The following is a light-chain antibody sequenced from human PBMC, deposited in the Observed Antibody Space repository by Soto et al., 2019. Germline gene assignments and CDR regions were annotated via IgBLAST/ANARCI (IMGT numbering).Light chain of an antibody. V-gene: IGKV1-39*01. CDR2: SAS. J-gene: IGKJ5*01. CDR1: QSINKY. CDR3: QQRLTMTIT. Sequence: IQMTKSPASLYFSLGDRVTITCRASQSINKYLNWYLQRPGQAPKLLIRSASTLQRGVPSRFSVSGSRTECTLTIADLKKDDGRTYDCQQRLTMTITFCHGTRLEIK.